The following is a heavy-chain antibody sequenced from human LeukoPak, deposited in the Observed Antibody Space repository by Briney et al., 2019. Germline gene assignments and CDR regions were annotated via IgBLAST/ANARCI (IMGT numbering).Heavy chain of an antibody. Sequence: GGSLRLSCAASGFTFDDYAIHWVRQAPGKGLEWVSLISGDGSSIYYAGSVKGRFAISRDNGKNSLPLQMNSLRTEDTALYYCARDAKPSSSWYSWFDPWGQGTLVTVSS. V-gene: IGHV3-43*02. CDR3: ARDAKPSSSWYSWFDP. CDR2: ISGDGSSI. D-gene: IGHD6-13*01. CDR1: GFTFDDYA. J-gene: IGHJ5*02.